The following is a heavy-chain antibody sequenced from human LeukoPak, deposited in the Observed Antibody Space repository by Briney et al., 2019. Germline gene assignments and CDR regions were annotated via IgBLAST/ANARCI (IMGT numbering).Heavy chain of an antibody. CDR3: VRDRYSSSSGGSFDY. CDR1: GVTFSNCA. J-gene: IGHJ4*02. CDR2: VWYDGSNE. D-gene: IGHD6-19*01. V-gene: IGHV3-33*01. Sequence: GRSLRLSCAASGVTFSNCAMHWVRQAPGKGLEWVAVVWYDGSNEYYADSVKGRFTISRDNTKDTLYLQMNSLRAEDTAVYYCVRDRYSSSSGGSFDYWGQGILVTVSS.